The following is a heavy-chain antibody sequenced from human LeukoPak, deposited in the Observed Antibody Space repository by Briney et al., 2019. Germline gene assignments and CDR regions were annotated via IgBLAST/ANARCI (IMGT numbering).Heavy chain of an antibody. CDR2: ISAYNGNT. D-gene: IGHD4-17*01. V-gene: IGHV1-18*01. CDR1: GYTFTSYG. Sequence: GASVKVSCKASGYTFTSYGISWVRQAPGQGLEWMGWISAYNGNTDYAQKLQGRVTMTTDTSTSTAYMELRSMRSDDTAVYYCARVTQTDYDFDYWGQGTLVTVSS. CDR3: ARVTQTDYDFDY. J-gene: IGHJ4*02.